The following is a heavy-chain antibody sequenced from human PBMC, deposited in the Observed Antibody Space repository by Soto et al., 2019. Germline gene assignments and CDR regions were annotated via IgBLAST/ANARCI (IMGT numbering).Heavy chain of an antibody. Sequence: ASVKVSFKATGYTVTRYGISWGRQAPGQGLEWMGWISAYNGNTNYAQKLQGRVTMTTDTSTSTAYMELRSLRSDDTAVYYCERASASAYWSEPWGQGTLVTVSS. V-gene: IGHV1-18*01. CDR1: GYTVTRYG. CDR2: ISAYNGNT. J-gene: IGHJ5*02. CDR3: ERASASAYWSEP. D-gene: IGHD1-26*01.